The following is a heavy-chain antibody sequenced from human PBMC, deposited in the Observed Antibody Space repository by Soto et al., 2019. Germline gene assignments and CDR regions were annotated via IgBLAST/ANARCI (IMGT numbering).Heavy chain of an antibody. J-gene: IGHJ4*02. CDR2: ISGSGGST. CDR1: GFTFSSYA. Sequence: GGSLRLSXAASGFTFSSYAMSWVRQAPGKGLEWVSAISGSGGSTYYADSVKGRFTISRDNSKNTLYLQMNSLRAEDTAVYYCAKDRVVVITYFDYWGQGTLVTVSS. CDR3: AKDRVVVITYFDY. V-gene: IGHV3-23*01. D-gene: IGHD3-22*01.